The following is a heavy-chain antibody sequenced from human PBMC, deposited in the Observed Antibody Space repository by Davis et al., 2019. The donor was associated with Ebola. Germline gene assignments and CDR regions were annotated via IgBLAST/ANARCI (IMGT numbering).Heavy chain of an antibody. J-gene: IGHJ4*02. CDR1: GYSFTSYW. V-gene: IGHV5-51*01. Sequence: PGGSLRLSCKGSGYSFTSYWIGWVRQMPGKGLEWMGIIYPGDSDTRYSPSFQGQVTISADKSISTAYLQWSSLKASDTAMYYCARPSRYYDSSGYFYTGGFDYWGQGTLVTVSS. CDR2: IYPGDSDT. CDR3: ARPSRYYDSSGYFYTGGFDY. D-gene: IGHD3-22*01.